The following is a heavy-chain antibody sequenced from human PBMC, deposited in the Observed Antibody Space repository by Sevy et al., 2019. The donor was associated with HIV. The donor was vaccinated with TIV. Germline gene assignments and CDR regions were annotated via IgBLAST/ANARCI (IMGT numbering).Heavy chain of an antibody. V-gene: IGHV1-18*01. CDR2: ISAYNGNT. CDR1: GYTFTSYG. Sequence: ASVKVSCKASGYTFTSYGISWVRQAPGQGLEWMGWISAYNGNTNYAQKLQGRVTMTTDTSTRTAYMELRSLRSDDTAAYYCARGGYSYGYSFLYYFDYWGQGTLVTVSS. D-gene: IGHD5-18*01. J-gene: IGHJ4*02. CDR3: ARGGYSYGYSFLYYFDY.